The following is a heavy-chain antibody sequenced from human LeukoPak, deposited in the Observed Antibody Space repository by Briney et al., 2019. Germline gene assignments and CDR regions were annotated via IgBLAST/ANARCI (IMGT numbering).Heavy chain of an antibody. J-gene: IGHJ3*02. CDR1: GYTFTNHA. CDR2: INPSGGST. V-gene: IGHV1-46*01. CDR3: AQTGYSSGWFNAFDI. Sequence: ASVKVSCKASGYTFTNHAMNWMRQAPGQGLEWMGIINPSGGSTSYAQKFQGRVTMTRDMSTSTVYMELSSLRSEDTAVYYCAQTGYSSGWFNAFDIWGQGTMVTVSS. D-gene: IGHD6-19*01.